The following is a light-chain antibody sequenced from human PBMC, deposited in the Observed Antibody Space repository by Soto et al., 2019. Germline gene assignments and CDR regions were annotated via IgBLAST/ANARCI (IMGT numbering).Light chain of an antibody. CDR1: SSDVGGYNY. J-gene: IGLJ1*01. Sequence: QSALTQPASVSGSPGQSITISCTGTSSDVGGYNYVSWYQQHPGKAPKLMIYDVINRPSGVSNRFSGSKSGNTASLTISGLKDEDEADYYCSSYTSSSPYVFGSGTKLTVL. CDR2: DVI. CDR3: SSYTSSSPYV. V-gene: IGLV2-14*01.